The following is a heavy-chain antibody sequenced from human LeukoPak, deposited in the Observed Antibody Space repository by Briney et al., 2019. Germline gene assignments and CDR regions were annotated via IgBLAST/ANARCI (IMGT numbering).Heavy chain of an antibody. CDR1: GGSISSYY. J-gene: IGHJ4*02. CDR2: IYYSGST. CDR3: ARSGRIQLWLPLDY. V-gene: IGHV4-59*12. D-gene: IGHD5-18*01. Sequence: PSETLSLTCTVSGGSISSYYWSWIRQPPGKGLEWIGYIYYSGSTNYNPSLKSRVTISVDTSKNQFSLKLSSVTAADTAVYYCARSGRIQLWLPLDYWGQGTLVTVSS.